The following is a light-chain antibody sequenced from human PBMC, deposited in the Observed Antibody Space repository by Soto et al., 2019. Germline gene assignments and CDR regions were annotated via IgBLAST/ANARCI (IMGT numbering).Light chain of an antibody. J-gene: IGKJ4*02. Sequence: EILMTQSPATLSVSPGDRATLSCRASQSISSDLAWYQQRPVPPPRLLIYGASARATGVRGRFSGSGSRKEFTLTISGLQSEEFALNFCQQYNNWRTFGPGTKVE. CDR3: QQYNNWRT. V-gene: IGKV3-15*01. CDR1: QSISSD. CDR2: GAS.